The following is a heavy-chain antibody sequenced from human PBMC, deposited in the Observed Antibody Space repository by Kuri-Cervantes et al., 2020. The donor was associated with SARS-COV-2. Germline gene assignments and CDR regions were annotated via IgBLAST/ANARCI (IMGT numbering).Heavy chain of an antibody. CDR2: INHSGST. D-gene: IGHD1-1*01. CDR1: GGSFSGYY. V-gene: IGHV4-34*01. CDR3: ARAVQNLDWYFDL. J-gene: IGHJ2*01. Sequence: ESLKISCAVYGGSFSGYYWSWIRQPPGKGLEWIGEINHSGSTNYNPSLKSRVTISVDTSKNQFSLKLSSVTAADTAVYYCARAVQNLDWYFDLWGRGTLVTVSS.